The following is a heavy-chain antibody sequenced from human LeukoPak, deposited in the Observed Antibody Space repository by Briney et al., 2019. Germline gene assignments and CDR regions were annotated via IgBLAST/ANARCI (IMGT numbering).Heavy chain of an antibody. CDR3: ARYYDSSGYNWFDP. CDR1: SGSISSYY. V-gene: IGHV4-4*07. D-gene: IGHD3-22*01. CDR2: IYTSGST. Sequence: SETLSLTCTVSSGSISSYYWSWIRQPAGKGLEWIGRIYTSGSTNYNPSLKSRVTMSVDTSKNQFSLKLSSVTAADTAVYYCARYYDSSGYNWFDPWGQGTLVTVSS. J-gene: IGHJ5*02.